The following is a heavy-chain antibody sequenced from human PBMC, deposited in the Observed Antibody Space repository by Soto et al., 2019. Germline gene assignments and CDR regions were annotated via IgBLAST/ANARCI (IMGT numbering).Heavy chain of an antibody. J-gene: IGHJ4*02. Sequence: QVQLQESGPGLVKPSQTLSLTCTVSGGSISTGGYYWTWIRQHPGKGLEWIGYIYYSGSTYYNPSLKSRVTISVDTSKNQFSLKLSSVKDADTAVYYCARGLSVTLFDNWGQGTLVTVSS. CDR1: GGSISTGGYY. V-gene: IGHV4-31*03. CDR3: ARGLSVTLFDN. CDR2: IYYSGST. D-gene: IGHD4-17*01.